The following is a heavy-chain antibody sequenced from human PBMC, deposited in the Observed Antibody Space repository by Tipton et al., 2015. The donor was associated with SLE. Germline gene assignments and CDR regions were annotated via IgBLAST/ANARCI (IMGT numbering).Heavy chain of an antibody. Sequence: TLSLTCTVSGGSISSSSYYWSWIRQPPGKGLEWIGEINHSGSTNYNPSLKSRVTISVDTSKNQFSLKLSSVTAADTAVYYCARGRGSSSSKYYYYYGMDVWGQGTTVTVSS. D-gene: IGHD6-6*01. CDR3: ARGRGSSSSKYYYYYGMDV. CDR2: INHSGST. V-gene: IGHV4-39*07. J-gene: IGHJ6*02. CDR1: GGSISSSSYY.